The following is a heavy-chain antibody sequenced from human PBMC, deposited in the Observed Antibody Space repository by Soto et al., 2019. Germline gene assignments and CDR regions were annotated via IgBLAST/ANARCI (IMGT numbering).Heavy chain of an antibody. Sequence: PSETLSLTCTVSGGSISSYYWSWIRQPPGKGLEWIGYIYYSGSTNYNPSLKSRVTISVDTSKNQFSLKLSSVTAADTAVYYCAGHRKAAAGFFDPWGKGTLVPVSS. D-gene: IGHD6-13*01. CDR1: GGSISSYY. CDR2: IYYSGST. V-gene: IGHV4-59*08. CDR3: AGHRKAAAGFFDP. J-gene: IGHJ5*02.